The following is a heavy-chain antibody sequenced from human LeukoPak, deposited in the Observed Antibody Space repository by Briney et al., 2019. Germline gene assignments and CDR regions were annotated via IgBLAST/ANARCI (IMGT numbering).Heavy chain of an antibody. CDR2: ISYEGNNK. V-gene: IGHV3-30*04. CDR1: GFTFSNYA. Sequence: GGSLRLSCAASGFTFSNYALHWVRQAPGRGLEWVAVISYEGNNKYYADSEKGRFTISRDISKNTFYLQMNSLRADDTAVYFCARVSGGYHIFYYFDYWGQGTLVTVSS. J-gene: IGHJ4*02. D-gene: IGHD3-22*01. CDR3: ARVSGGYHIFYYFDY.